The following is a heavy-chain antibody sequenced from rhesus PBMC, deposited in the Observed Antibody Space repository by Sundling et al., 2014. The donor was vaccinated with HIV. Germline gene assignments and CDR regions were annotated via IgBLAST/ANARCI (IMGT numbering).Heavy chain of an antibody. D-gene: IGHD1-44*01. CDR1: GFTFSGYG. J-gene: IGHJ4*01. Sequence: EVQLVESGGGLVKPGGSLRLSCAASGFTFSGYGMDWVRQAPGKALEWVSAINSAGSTYYADSVKGRFTISRDNVQSTISLQMNSLRPEDTAVYYCAKSGNQFYYFRSWGQGVLVTVSS. CDR3: AKSGNQFYYFRS. CDR2: INSAGST. V-gene: IGHV3-103*01.